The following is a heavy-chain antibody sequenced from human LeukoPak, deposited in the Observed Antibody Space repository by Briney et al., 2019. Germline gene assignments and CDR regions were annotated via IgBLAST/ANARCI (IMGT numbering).Heavy chain of an antibody. CDR3: ARERENLYCSGGSCYSNWFDP. CDR1: GGSISSSNHF. D-gene: IGHD2-15*01. Sequence: SETLSLTCTVSGGSISSSNHFWGWIRQSPGKGLEWIGSIYYSGSTYYNPSLKSRVTISVDTSKNQFSLKLSSVTAADTAVYYCARERENLYCSGGSCYSNWFDPWGQGTLVTVSS. CDR2: IYYSGST. J-gene: IGHJ5*02. V-gene: IGHV4-39*07.